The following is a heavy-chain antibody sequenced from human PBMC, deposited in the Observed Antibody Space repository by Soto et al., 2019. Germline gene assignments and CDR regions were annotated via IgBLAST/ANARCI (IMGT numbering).Heavy chain of an antibody. V-gene: IGHV4-61*01. CDR3: AREGYSSHY. Sequence: QVQLQESGPGLVKPSETLSLTCTVSGGSVSSGSYYWSWIRQPPGKGLEWIGYVYYSGSTHYNPSLNGRATISVDTSKHQFSLKLSSVTAADTAVYYCAREGYSSHYWGQGTLVTVSS. J-gene: IGHJ4*02. CDR1: GGSVSSGSYY. CDR2: VYYSGST. D-gene: IGHD6-19*01.